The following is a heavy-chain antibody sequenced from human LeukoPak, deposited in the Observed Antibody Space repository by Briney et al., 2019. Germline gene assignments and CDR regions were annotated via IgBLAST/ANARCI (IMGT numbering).Heavy chain of an antibody. CDR3: ARGSEVVVTHFDY. V-gene: IGHV1-2*04. D-gene: IGHD3-22*01. CDR1: GYTFTGYY. J-gene: IGHJ4*02. Sequence: VASVKVSCKASGYTFTGYYMHWVRQAPGQGLEWMGWINPNSGGTNYAQKFQGWVTMTRDTSINTAYMELSRLRSDDTAVYYCARGSEVVVTHFDYWGQGTLVTVSS. CDR2: INPNSGGT.